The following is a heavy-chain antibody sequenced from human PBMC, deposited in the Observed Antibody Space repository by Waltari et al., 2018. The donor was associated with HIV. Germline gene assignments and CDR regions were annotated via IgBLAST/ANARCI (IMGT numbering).Heavy chain of an antibody. Sequence: QVQLQQSGPRLVKPSETLSVTCAISGDAVLTNSVAWNWIRQSPSRCLEWLGRTYYRSKWYSDYSLSVKSRINITADVSKNQFSLLLHSVTPEDTSLYFCARGTPVSARVDVFDIWGQGTPVTVSS. CDR2: TYYRSKWYS. CDR3: ARGTPVSARVDVFDI. J-gene: IGHJ3*02. D-gene: IGHD5-12*01. V-gene: IGHV6-1*01. CDR1: GDAVLTNSVA.